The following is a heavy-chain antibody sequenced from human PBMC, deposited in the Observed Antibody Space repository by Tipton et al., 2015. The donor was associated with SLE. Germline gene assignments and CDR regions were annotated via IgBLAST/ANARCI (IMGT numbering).Heavy chain of an antibody. D-gene: IGHD6-19*01. CDR1: GFTVSSNY. CDR3: ATLSGSSGFDAFDI. V-gene: IGHV3-30*02. J-gene: IGHJ3*02. Sequence: SLRLSCAASGFTVSSNYMNWVRQAPGKGLEWVAFIRYDGSNKYYADSVKGRFTISRDNSKNTLYLQMNSLRAEDTAVYYCATLSGSSGFDAFDIWGQGTMVTVSS. CDR2: IRYDGSNK.